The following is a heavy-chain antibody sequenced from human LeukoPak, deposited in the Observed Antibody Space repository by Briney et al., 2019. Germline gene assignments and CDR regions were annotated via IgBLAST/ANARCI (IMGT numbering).Heavy chain of an antibody. D-gene: IGHD4-17*01. CDR2: ISYDGSNK. CDR3: ARVIGRSDYGDYWDAFDI. Sequence: GGSLRLSCAASGFTFSSYATHWVRQAPGKGLEWVAVISYDGSNKYYADSVKGRFTISRDNSKNTLCLQMNSLRAEDTAVYYCARVIGRSDYGDYWDAFDIWGQGTMVTVSS. CDR1: GFTFSSYA. J-gene: IGHJ3*02. V-gene: IGHV3-30-3*01.